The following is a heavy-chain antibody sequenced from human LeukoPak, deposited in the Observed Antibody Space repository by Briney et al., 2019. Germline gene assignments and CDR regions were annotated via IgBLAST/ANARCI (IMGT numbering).Heavy chain of an antibody. D-gene: IGHD2-8*01. J-gene: IGHJ3*02. Sequence: GGSLRLSCAASGFTFSSYAMHWVRQAPGKGLEWVAVISYDGSNKYYADSVKGRFTISRDNSKNTLYLQMNSLRAEDTAVYYCAREGGYCTNGVCYNSVDAFDIWGQGTMVTVSS. CDR1: GFTFSSYA. CDR3: AREGGYCTNGVCYNSVDAFDI. V-gene: IGHV3-30-3*01. CDR2: ISYDGSNK.